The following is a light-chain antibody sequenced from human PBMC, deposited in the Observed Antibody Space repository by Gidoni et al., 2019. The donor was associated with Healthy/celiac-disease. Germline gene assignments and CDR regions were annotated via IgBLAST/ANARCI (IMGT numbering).Light chain of an antibody. CDR1: KDISNY. CDR2: DAS. Sequence: IQMTHSPSSLSASVGDIFTITCQASKDISNYLNWYQQKPGKATRLLLYDASNLETGVPSRCSGSGSGTDFTSTISSMQPEDIATYYCQQYDNLPFTFGHGTKVDIK. J-gene: IGKJ3*01. CDR3: QQYDNLPFT. V-gene: IGKV1-33*01.